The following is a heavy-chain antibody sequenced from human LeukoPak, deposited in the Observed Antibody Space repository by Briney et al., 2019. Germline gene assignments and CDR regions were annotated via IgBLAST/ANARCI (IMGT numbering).Heavy chain of an antibody. J-gene: IGHJ3*02. D-gene: IGHD3-3*01. Sequence: ASVKVSCKASGYTFTDYYMHWVRQAPGQGLEWMGWINPNSGGTNYAQKFQGRVTMTRDTSISTAYMELSRLRSDDTAVYYCARDRAYYDFWSGYYLPDAFDIWGQGTMVTVSS. V-gene: IGHV1-2*02. CDR2: INPNSGGT. CDR3: ARDRAYYDFWSGYYLPDAFDI. CDR1: GYTFTDYY.